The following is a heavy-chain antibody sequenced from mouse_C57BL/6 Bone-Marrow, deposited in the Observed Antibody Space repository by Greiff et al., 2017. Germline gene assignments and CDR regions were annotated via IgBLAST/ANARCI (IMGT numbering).Heavy chain of an antibody. D-gene: IGHD1-1*01. J-gene: IGHJ3*01. V-gene: IGHV1-55*01. CDR3: ARGGIYYYGSSWFAY. CDR2: IYPGSGST. Sequence: QVQLQQSGAELVKPGASVKMSCKASGYTFTSYWITWVKQRPGQGLEWIGDIYPGSGSTNYNEKFKSKATLTVDTSSSTAYMQLSSLTSEDSAVYYGARGGIYYYGSSWFAYWGQGTLVTVSA. CDR1: GYTFTSYW.